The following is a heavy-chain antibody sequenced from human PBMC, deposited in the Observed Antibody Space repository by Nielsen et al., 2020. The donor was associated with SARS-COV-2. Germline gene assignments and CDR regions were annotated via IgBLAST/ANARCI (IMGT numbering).Heavy chain of an antibody. CDR3: ARILRPGIVGASKGIDY. J-gene: IGHJ4*02. Sequence: GESLKISCAASGFTFSSYAMHWVRQAPGKGLEWVAVISYEGSIKYYADSVKGRFTISRDTSTNTLYLQMNSLRAEDAAVYYCARILRPGIVGASKGIDYWGQGTLVTVSS. V-gene: IGHV3-30-3*01. CDR2: ISYEGSIK. CDR1: GFTFSSYA. D-gene: IGHD1-26*01.